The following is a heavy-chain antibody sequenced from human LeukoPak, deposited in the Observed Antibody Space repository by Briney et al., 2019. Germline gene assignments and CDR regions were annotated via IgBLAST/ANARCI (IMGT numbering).Heavy chain of an antibody. J-gene: IGHJ4*02. Sequence: GGSLRLSCAASGFTFSSYSMNWVRQAPGKGLEWVSYISSSSSYIYYADSVKGRFTISRDNAKNSLYLQMNSLRAEDTAVYYCAREDGYSYGYDYWGQGTLVTVSS. CDR1: GFTFSSYS. CDR3: AREDGYSYGYDY. CDR2: ISSSSSYI. D-gene: IGHD5-18*01. V-gene: IGHV3-21*01.